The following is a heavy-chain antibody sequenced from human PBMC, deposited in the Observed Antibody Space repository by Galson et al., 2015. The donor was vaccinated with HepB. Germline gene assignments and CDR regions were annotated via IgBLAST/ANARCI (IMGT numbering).Heavy chain of an antibody. V-gene: IGHV3-23*01. D-gene: IGHD3-9*01. Sequence: SLRLSCAASGFTFSDYYMSWIRQAPGGGLEWVSSISITGDTTYYVDSVKGRFTLSRDNSKSTLYLHMNSLRAEDTAVYFCAKGDFLTSSGVYFDFWGQGTLVTLSS. J-gene: IGHJ4*02. CDR2: ISITGDTT. CDR1: GFTFSDYY. CDR3: AKGDFLTSSGVYFDF.